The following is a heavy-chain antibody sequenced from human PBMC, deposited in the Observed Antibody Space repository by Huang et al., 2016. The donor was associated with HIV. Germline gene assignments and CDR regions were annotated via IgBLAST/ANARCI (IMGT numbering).Heavy chain of an antibody. Sequence: EVQLVESGGGLVKPGGSLRLSCAASGFTFSNAWMGWVRQGPGKGLEGVGRIKSKTDGGTTDYAAPVKGRFTIARDDAKKTLYLKMNSLKSEDTAVYYCSSGSTSSPDYYYYYGMEVWGQGTTVTVSS. J-gene: IGHJ6*02. V-gene: IGHV3-15*01. CDR1: GFTFSNAW. CDR3: SSGSTSSPDYYYYYGMEV. D-gene: IGHD2-2*01. CDR2: IKSKTDGGTT.